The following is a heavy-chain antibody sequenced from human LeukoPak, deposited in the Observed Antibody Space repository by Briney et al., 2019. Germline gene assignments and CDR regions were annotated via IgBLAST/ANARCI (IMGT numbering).Heavy chain of an antibody. CDR3: ARAPTFGYWFDP. CDR2: IYTSGST. V-gene: IGHV4-4*07. J-gene: IGHJ5*02. D-gene: IGHD3-10*02. Sequence: SETLSLTCTVSGGSMSSYYWSWIRQPAGKGLEWIGRIYTSGSTNYNPSLKSRVAMSVDTSKNLFSLKLNSVTAADTAVYYCARAPTFGYWFDPWGQGTLVTVSS. CDR1: GGSMSSYY.